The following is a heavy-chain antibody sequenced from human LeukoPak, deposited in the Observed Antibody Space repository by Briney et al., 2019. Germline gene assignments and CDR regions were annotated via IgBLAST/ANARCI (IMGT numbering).Heavy chain of an antibody. Sequence: GGSLRLSCVASGFIFSSYSMGWVRQGPGKGLEWVSLIDSGGSTTYFADSVKGRFTVSRDNFKNTLYLRMYRLRAEDTAVYYCVKGSSTTTRHFDPWGQGTPVTVSS. D-gene: IGHD1-1*01. V-gene: IGHV3-23*03. CDR2: IDSGGSTT. CDR1: GFIFSSYS. J-gene: IGHJ5*02. CDR3: VKGSSTTTRHFDP.